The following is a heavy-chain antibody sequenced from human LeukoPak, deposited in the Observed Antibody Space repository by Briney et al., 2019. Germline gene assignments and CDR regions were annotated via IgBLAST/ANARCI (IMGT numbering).Heavy chain of an antibody. CDR1: GYTFTSYG. CDR2: ISAYNGNT. V-gene: IGHV1-18*01. CDR3: ARVKRGYYYMDV. Sequence: APVKVSCKASGYTFTSYGISWVRQAPGQGLEWMGWISAYNGNTNYAQKLQGRVTMTTDTSTSTAYMELRSLRSDDTAVYYCARVKRGYYYMDVWGKGTTVTVSS. J-gene: IGHJ6*03.